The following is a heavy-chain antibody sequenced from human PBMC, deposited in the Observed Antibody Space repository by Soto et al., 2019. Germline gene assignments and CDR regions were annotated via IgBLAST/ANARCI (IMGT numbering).Heavy chain of an antibody. D-gene: IGHD4-4*01. Sequence: GGSLRLSCAASGFTFSSYWMHWVRQAPGKGLVWVSRINSDGSSTSYADSVKGRFTISRDNAKNTLYLQMNSLRAEDTALYYCARGSFTGPDSFRPREGFDYWGQGTLVTVSS. V-gene: IGHV3-74*01. CDR2: INSDGSST. CDR1: GFTFSSYW. J-gene: IGHJ4*02. CDR3: ARGSFTGPDSFRPREGFDY.